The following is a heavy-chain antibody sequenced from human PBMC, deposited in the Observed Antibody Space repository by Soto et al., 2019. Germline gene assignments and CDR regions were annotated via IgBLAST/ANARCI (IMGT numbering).Heavy chain of an antibody. V-gene: IGHV1-69*01. CDR2: IXPIFGTA. CDR3: ARDVAD. CDR1: GGTFSSYA. D-gene: IGHD2-21*01. J-gene: IGHJ4*02. Sequence: KKPGSSVKVSCKASGGTFSSYAISWVRQXPGXGLEXXGGIXPIFGTANYAQKFQGRVTITADESTXTAYMELSSLRSEDTAVYYCARDVADWGQGTLVTVSS.